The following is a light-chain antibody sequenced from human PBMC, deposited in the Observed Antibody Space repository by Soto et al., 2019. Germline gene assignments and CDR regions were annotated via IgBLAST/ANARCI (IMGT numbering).Light chain of an antibody. Sequence: EIVLTQSPGTLSLSPGERATLSCRASQSVRSNYLAWYQQNPGQAPSLLIYGASTRATGSPDRCSGSGSGTDFTLPITRLEPEDFAVYYCHQYGISPGTFGQGTKLEIK. CDR1: QSVRSNY. J-gene: IGKJ2*01. V-gene: IGKV3-20*01. CDR3: HQYGISPGT. CDR2: GAS.